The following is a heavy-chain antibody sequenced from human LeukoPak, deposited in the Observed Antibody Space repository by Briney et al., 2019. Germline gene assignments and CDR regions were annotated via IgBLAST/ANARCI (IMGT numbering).Heavy chain of an antibody. CDR1: GGSISSSGYY. Sequence: KPSETLSLTCIVSGGSISSSGYYWGWIRQPPGKGLEWIGSLYYSGYIYYNPSLKSRVAISVDKSKNQFSLRLNSVTAADMAVYCCARHDLWGQGTLVTVAS. J-gene: IGHJ4*02. CDR2: LYYSGYI. V-gene: IGHV4-39*01. CDR3: ARHDL.